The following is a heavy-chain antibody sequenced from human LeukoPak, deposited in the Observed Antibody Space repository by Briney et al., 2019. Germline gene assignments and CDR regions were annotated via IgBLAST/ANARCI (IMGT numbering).Heavy chain of an antibody. Sequence: KSSETLSLTCTVSGGPIYSYYWSWIRQTAGEGLEWIGRLYPGGSPNYNQYLKSRVTMSRDPSTKHSAMKLNTVNAADTAVYYCARLRFYDSTGYSPGHYMEVWGKGTTVTVSS. CDR3: ARLRFYDSTGYSPGHYMEV. CDR1: GGPIYSYY. D-gene: IGHD3-22*01. CDR2: LYPGGSP. V-gene: IGHV4-4*07. J-gene: IGHJ6*03.